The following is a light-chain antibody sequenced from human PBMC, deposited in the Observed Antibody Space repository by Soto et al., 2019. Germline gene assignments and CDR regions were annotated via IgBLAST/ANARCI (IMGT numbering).Light chain of an antibody. CDR2: GAS. V-gene: IGKV3-15*01. CDR3: QQYNNWPPYT. CDR1: RSVSSN. J-gene: IGKJ2*01. Sequence: DIVMTQSPATLSVSPGERATLSCRASRSVSSNLAWYQQKPGQAPGLLMYGASTRATGIPARFSGSGSGTEFTLTISSLQSEDFAVYYCQQYNNWPPYTFGQGTKLEIK.